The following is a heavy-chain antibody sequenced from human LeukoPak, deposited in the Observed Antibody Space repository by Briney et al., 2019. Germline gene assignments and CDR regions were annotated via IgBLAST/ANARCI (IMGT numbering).Heavy chain of an antibody. J-gene: IGHJ4*02. CDR1: GFTFGDYA. V-gene: IGHV3-49*04. Sequence: GGSLRLSCTASGFTFGDYAMSWVRQAPGKGLEWVGFIRSKAYGGTTEYAASVKGRFTISRDDSKSIAYLQMNSLKTEDTAVYYCTRDDITIFGVVSRYWGQGTLVTVSS. D-gene: IGHD3-3*01. CDR3: TRDDITIFGVVSRY. CDR2: IRSKAYGGTT.